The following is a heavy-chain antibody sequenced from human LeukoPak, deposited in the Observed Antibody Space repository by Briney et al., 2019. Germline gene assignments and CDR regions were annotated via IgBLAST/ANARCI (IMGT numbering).Heavy chain of an antibody. CDR3: ARGGTRRPSPYDY. J-gene: IGHJ4*02. Sequence: GGSLRLSCAASGFTFSTYAMHWVRQAPGKGLEWVALISYHGSNTYYADSVKGRFTLSRDNTKNSVYPQMNSLRADDTAIYYCARGGTRRPSPYDYWGQGTLVTVSS. CDR2: ISYHGSNT. D-gene: IGHD1-14*01. V-gene: IGHV3-30-3*01. CDR1: GFTFSTYA.